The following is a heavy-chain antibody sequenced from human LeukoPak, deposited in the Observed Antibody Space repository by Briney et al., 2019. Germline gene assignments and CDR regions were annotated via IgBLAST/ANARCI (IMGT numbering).Heavy chain of an antibody. D-gene: IGHD6-13*01. Sequence: SGPTLVNPTQTLTLTCTFSGFSLTTTGVAVGWIRQPPGKALEWLALIYWDDDKRYSPSLKSRLTITKDTSKNQVVLTMTNMDPVDTATYYCAHRPGEDRYTSSPNWFDPWGQGTLVTVSS. CDR2: IYWDDDK. CDR3: AHRPGEDRYTSSPNWFDP. CDR1: GFSLTTTGVA. V-gene: IGHV2-5*02. J-gene: IGHJ5*02.